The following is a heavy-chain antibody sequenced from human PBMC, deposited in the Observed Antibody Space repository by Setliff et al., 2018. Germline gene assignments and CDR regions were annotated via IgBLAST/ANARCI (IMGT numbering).Heavy chain of an antibody. CDR3: SRDPRRLDY. J-gene: IGHJ4*02. V-gene: IGHV3-23*01. CDR2: ITGDGGAT. CDR1: GFTFSNFA. Sequence: GGSLRLSCAASGFTFSNFAMGWVRQGPEKGLEWVAVITGDGGATYYADSVKGRFTISRDNPKNSLYLQMTSLRAEDTAMYFCSRDPRRLDYWGQGALVTVSS.